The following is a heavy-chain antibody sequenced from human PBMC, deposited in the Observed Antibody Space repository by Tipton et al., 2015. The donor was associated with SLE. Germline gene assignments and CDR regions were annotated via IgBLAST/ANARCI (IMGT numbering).Heavy chain of an antibody. Sequence: GLVKPSETQSLTCTVSGGSISSGGYYWSWIRQHPGKGLEWIGYIYYSGSTYYNPPLKSRVTISVDTSKNQFSLKLSSVTAADTAVYYCASLTESYFDYWGQGTLVTVSS. CDR2: IYYSGST. D-gene: IGHD2-21*02. CDR1: GGSISSGGYY. V-gene: IGHV4-31*03. CDR3: ASLTESYFDY. J-gene: IGHJ4*02.